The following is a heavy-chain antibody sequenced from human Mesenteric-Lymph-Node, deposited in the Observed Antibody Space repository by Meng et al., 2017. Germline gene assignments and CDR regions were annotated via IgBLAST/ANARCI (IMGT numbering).Heavy chain of an antibody. CDR3: ARGGLVLRYFDWLVMDV. CDR2: INHSGST. Sequence: GSLRLSCAVYGGSFSGYYWSWIRQPPGKGLEWIGEINHSGSTNYNPSLKSRVTISVDTSKNQFSLKLSSVTAADTAVYYCARGGLVLRYFDWLVMDVWGQGTTVTVSS. CDR1: GGSFSGYY. J-gene: IGHJ6*02. V-gene: IGHV4-34*01. D-gene: IGHD3-9*01.